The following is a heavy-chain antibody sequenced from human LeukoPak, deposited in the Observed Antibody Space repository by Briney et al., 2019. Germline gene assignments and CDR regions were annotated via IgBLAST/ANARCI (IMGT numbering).Heavy chain of an antibody. V-gene: IGHV4-4*07. CDR1: GGSISNYY. CDR3: AREIANCINGVCPPAGNFYY. CDR2: IYSSGST. D-gene: IGHD2-8*01. J-gene: IGHJ4*02. Sequence: PSETLPLPCTVSGGSISNYYWSWIRQPAGKGLEWIGRIYSSGSTNYKPSLKSRVTISLDKSKNQFSLKLSSVTAADTAVYYCAREIANCINGVCPPAGNFYYWGQGNLVTVSS.